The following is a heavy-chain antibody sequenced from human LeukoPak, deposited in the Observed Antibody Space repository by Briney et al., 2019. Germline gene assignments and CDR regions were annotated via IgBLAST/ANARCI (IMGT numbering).Heavy chain of an antibody. CDR2: INHNGNT. J-gene: IGHJ4*02. D-gene: IGHD1-1*01. Sequence: KPSETLSLTCAVYGGSFSDYYWSWIRQPPGKGLEWIGEINHNGNTDYNASLESRVTISVDTSKNQFSLRLNSVTAADTAVYYCTRDTTLDYWGQGTLVTVSS. CDR3: TRDTTLDY. V-gene: IGHV4-34*01. CDR1: GGSFSDYY.